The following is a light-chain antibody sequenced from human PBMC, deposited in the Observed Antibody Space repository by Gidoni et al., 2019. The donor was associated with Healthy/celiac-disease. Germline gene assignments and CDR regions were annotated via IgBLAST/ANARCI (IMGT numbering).Light chain of an antibody. Sequence: DIQLTQSPSFLSASVGDRVTITCRASQGISSYLAWYQQKPGKAPKLLIYAASTLQSGVPSRFSGSGSGTEFTLTISSLQPEDSATYYCQQLNSYPQALTFGGGTKVEIK. V-gene: IGKV1-9*01. CDR3: QQLNSYPQALT. CDR2: AAS. CDR1: QGISSY. J-gene: IGKJ4*01.